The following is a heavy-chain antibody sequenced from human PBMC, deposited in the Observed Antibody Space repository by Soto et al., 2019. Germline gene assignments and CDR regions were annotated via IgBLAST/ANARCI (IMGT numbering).Heavy chain of an antibody. CDR1: GFTFSGHY. J-gene: IGHJ4*02. V-gene: IGHV3-72*01. CDR2: VRDKANSYST. D-gene: IGHD4-17*01. Sequence: EVHLVVSGGDLVQPGGSLRLSCAASGFTFSGHYIAWVRQAPGKGLEWVGHVRDKANSYSTEYAASVKGRFTISRDDSKYSLFLQMNSLQTEDTAVYYCTRAPDDYGHTYLDYWGQGTLVTVSS. CDR3: TRAPDDYGHTYLDY.